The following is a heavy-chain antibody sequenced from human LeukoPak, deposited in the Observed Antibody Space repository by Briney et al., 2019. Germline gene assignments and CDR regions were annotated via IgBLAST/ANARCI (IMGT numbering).Heavy chain of an antibody. CDR1: GYTFTSYG. J-gene: IGHJ4*02. CDR3: ARDGRPLPYYYDSSGYPLFDY. CDR2: ISAYNGNT. V-gene: IGHV1-18*01. Sequence: ASVKVSCKASGYTFTSYGISWVRQAPGQGLEWMGWISAYNGNTNYAQKLQGRVTMTTDTSTSTAYMELSSLRSEDTAVYYCARDGRPLPYYYDSSGYPLFDYWGQGTLVTVSS. D-gene: IGHD3-22*01.